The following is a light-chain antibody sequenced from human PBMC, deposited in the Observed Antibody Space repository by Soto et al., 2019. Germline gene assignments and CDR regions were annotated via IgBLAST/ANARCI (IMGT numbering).Light chain of an antibody. CDR1: QGISSY. J-gene: IGKJ4*01. Sequence: DIQLTQSPSFLSASVGDRVTITCRASQGISSYLAWYQQKPGKAPKLLIYGASTLQSGVPSRFSGSGSGTEFTLTISSLQPEDFATYHCQQLNSYPLTFGGGTKVEIK. CDR2: GAS. CDR3: QQLNSYPLT. V-gene: IGKV1-9*01.